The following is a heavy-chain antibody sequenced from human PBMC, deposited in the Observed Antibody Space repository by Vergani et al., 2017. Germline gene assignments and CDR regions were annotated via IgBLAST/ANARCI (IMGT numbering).Heavy chain of an antibody. CDR2: ISGSGGST. CDR1: GFTFSSYA. CDR3: AKDHSLTGYYDFWSGYYTGYYYYGMDV. J-gene: IGHJ6*02. Sequence: EVQLLESGGGLVQPGGSLSLSCAASGFTFSSYAMSWVRQAPGKGLEWVSAISGSGGSTYYADSVKGRFTISRDNSKNTLYLQMNSLRAEDTAVYYCAKDHSLTGYYDFWSGYYTGYYYYGMDVWGQGTTVTVSS. V-gene: IGHV3-23*01. D-gene: IGHD3-3*01.